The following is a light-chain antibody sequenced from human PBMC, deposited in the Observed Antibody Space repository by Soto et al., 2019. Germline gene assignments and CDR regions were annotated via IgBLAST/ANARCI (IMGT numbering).Light chain of an antibody. CDR1: QSAGSRF. Sequence: VLTHSPGTLSLSPGARATLSCRARQSAGSRFLAWYQQKPGQAPRLRIYGASSKATGSTDRFGGSGSGTDFTLTICRLEREDFAVYYCQHYETFDQGPKVEIK. CDR2: GAS. CDR3: QHYET. J-gene: IGKJ1*01. V-gene: IGKV3-20*01.